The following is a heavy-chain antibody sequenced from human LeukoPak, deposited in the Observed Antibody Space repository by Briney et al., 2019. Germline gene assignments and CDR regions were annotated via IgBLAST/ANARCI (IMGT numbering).Heavy chain of an antibody. J-gene: IGHJ4*02. V-gene: IGHV1-46*01. Sequence: ASVKVSCKASGYSFTSYKMHWVRQAPGQGLEWMGIINPSGGSTSYAQKFQGRVTMTRDTSTSTVYMELSSLRSEDTAVYYCARVDASSSWYSHFDYWGQGTLVTVSS. CDR1: GYSFTSYK. CDR2: INPSGGST. CDR3: ARVDASSSWYSHFDY. D-gene: IGHD6-13*01.